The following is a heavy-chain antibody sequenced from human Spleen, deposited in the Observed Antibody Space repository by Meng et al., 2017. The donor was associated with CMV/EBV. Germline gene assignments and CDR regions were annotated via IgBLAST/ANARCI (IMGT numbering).Heavy chain of an antibody. J-gene: IGHJ4*02. Sequence: SISSGGYYWSWIRQHPGKGLEWIGYIYYSGSTYYNPSLKSRVTISVDTSKNQFSLKLSSVTAADTAVYYCARDRITIFGVVTHDFDYWGQGTLVTVSS. CDR2: IYYSGST. V-gene: IGHV4-31*02. CDR3: ARDRITIFGVVTHDFDY. D-gene: IGHD3-3*01. CDR1: SISSGGYY.